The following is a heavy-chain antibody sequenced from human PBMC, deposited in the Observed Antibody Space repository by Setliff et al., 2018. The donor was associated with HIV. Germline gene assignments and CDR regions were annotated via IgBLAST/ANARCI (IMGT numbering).Heavy chain of an antibody. Sequence: GGSLRLSCAASRFTFSSYSFHWVRQAPGKGLEWVTVISHDGNNKFYADSVKGRFTISRDNSKDTVSLQMTSLTSDDTAMYYCARGRVEAERGAFDIWGQGTMVTVSS. J-gene: IGHJ3*02. D-gene: IGHD1-26*01. CDR3: ARGRVEAERGAFDI. CDR1: RFTFSSYS. V-gene: IGHV3-30*01. CDR2: ISHDGNNK.